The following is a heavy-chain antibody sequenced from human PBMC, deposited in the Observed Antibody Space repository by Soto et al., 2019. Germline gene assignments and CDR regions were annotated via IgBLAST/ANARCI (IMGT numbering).Heavy chain of an antibody. CDR1: GGSISSYY. V-gene: IGHV4-59*01. CDR3: ARSTMSSGVDY. CDR2: IYYSGNT. Sequence: PSETLSLTCTVSGGSISSYYWSWIRQPPGNGLEWIGYIYYSGNTNYNPSLKSRVTISVDTSKSQFSLKLSSVTAADTAVYYCARSTMSSGVDYWGQGTLVTVSS. J-gene: IGHJ4*02. D-gene: IGHD3-10*01.